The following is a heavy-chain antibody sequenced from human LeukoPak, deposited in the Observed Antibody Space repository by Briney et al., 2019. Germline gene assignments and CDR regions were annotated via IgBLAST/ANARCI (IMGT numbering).Heavy chain of an antibody. J-gene: IGHJ4*02. CDR3: ARHSSSLLAELASFYFDS. V-gene: IGHV4-38-2*01. D-gene: IGHD3-16*01. Sequence: PSETLSLTCAVSGYSISSGYYWGWIRQPPGKGLEWIGSIYHSGSTYYNPSLKSRVTISVDTSKNQFSLKLSSVTAADTAVYYCARHSSSLLAELASFYFDSWGQGILVPVSS. CDR1: GYSISSGYY. CDR2: IYHSGST.